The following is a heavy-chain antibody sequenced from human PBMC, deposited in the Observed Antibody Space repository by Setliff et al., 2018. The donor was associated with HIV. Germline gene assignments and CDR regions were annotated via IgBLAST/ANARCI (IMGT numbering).Heavy chain of an antibody. CDR1: GGTFSSYA. D-gene: IGHD5-18*01. J-gene: IGHJ4*02. CDR3: ARDRDSNLDY. V-gene: IGHV1-69*13. Sequence: SVKVSCKASGGTFSSYAISWVRQAPGQGLEWMGGIIPVFGTANYAQKFQGRVTITADESTTTAYMELSSLRSEDTAVYYCARDRDSNLDYWGQGTLVTVSS. CDR2: IIPVFGTA.